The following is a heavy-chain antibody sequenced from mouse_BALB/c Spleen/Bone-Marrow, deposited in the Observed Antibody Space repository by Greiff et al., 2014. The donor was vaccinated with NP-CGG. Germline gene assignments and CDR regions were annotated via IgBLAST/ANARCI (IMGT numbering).Heavy chain of an antibody. J-gene: IGHJ3*01. V-gene: IGHV1-7*01. CDR1: GYTFTSYW. CDR3: ARPITTGIQVWFAY. CDR2: INPSLGYT. Sequence: QVQLQQSGAELAKPGASVKMSCKASGYTFTSYWMHWVKQRPGQGLEWIGNINPSLGYTEYNQKFEDKATLTADKSSSTAYMQLSSLTSEDSAVYYCARPITTGIQVWFAYWGQGILVTVSA. D-gene: IGHD2-4*01.